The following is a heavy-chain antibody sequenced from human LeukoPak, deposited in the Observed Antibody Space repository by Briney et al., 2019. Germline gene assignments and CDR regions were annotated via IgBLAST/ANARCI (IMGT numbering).Heavy chain of an antibody. Sequence: GGSLRLSCAASGFTFSDYYMSWIRQAPGKWLEWVSYISSSGSTIYYADSVKARFTISRANTKNSLYLQMKPLRAAAAATDYCERDSPVDFWSGLQGVDYWGQGTLLSVSS. V-gene: IGHV3-11*04. J-gene: IGHJ4*02. CDR2: ISSSGSTI. D-gene: IGHD3-3*01. CDR1: GFTFSDYY. CDR3: ERDSPVDFWSGLQGVDY.